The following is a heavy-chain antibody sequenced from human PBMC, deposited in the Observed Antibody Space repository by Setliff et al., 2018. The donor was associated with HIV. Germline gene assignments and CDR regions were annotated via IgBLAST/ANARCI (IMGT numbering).Heavy chain of an antibody. CDR2: ISTSGVGT. Sequence: GGSLRLSCAASGFTFSSYAMSWVRQAPGKGLEWVSSISTSGVGTYYVDSVKGRFTISRDNSKNTLYLQLNSLKTEDTAVYYCTRATPDRSGYYYAADYWGQGILVTVSS. D-gene: IGHD3-22*01. V-gene: IGHV3-23*01. J-gene: IGHJ4*02. CDR1: GFTFSSYA. CDR3: TRATPDRSGYYYAADY.